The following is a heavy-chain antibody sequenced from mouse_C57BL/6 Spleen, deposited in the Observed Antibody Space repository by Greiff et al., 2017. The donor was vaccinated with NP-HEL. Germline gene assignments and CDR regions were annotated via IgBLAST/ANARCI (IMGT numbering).Heavy chain of an antibody. Sequence: EVQLQQSGPELVKPGASVKIPCKASGYTFTDYNMDWVKQSHGKSLEWIGDINPNNGGTIYNQKFKGKATLTVDKSSSPAYMKRRSLTSEDTAVYYCARADYEYDRFAYWGQGTLVTVSA. V-gene: IGHV1-18*01. CDR2: INPNNGGT. CDR1: GYTFTDYN. D-gene: IGHD2-4*01. J-gene: IGHJ3*01. CDR3: ARADYEYDRFAY.